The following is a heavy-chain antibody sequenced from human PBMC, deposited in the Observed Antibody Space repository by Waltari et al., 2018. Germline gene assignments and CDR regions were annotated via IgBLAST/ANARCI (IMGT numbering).Heavy chain of an antibody. V-gene: IGHV4-39*07. CDR3: ARGYGSGSHLYYYYYMDV. CDR2: VYYSGRT. CDR1: GGSISGSGWY. D-gene: IGHD3-10*01. Sequence: QLQLQESGPGLVKPSETLSLTCTVSGGSISGSGWYWGWIRQTPGKGLEWIGSVYYSGRTYYNQSLKSRVTISVDTFKNHFSLKLNSVTAADTAVYYCARGYGSGSHLYYYYYMDVWGKGTTVTISS. J-gene: IGHJ6*03.